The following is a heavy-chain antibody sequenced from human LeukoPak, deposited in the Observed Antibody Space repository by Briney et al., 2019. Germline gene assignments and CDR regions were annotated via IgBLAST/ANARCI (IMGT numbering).Heavy chain of an antibody. D-gene: IGHD1-26*01. CDR3: AKRYSGSYVDY. CDR1: GFTFSSYA. V-gene: IGHV3-23*01. CDR2: ISGSGGTT. Sequence: GGSLRLSCAASGFTFSSYAMSWVRQAPGKGLEWVSGISGSGGTTYYADSVKGRFTISRDNSKNTMYLSMNSLRAEDTAVYYCAKRYSGSYVDYWGQGTLVTVSS. J-gene: IGHJ4*02.